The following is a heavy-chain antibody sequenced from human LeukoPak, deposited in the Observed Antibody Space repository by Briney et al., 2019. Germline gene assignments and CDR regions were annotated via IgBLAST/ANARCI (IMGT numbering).Heavy chain of an antibody. J-gene: IGHJ4*02. CDR3: TRDVRGDSLDFDY. CDR1: GFTFGDYA. D-gene: IGHD2-21*02. Sequence: GGSLRLSCTASGFTFGDYAMSWFRQAPGKGLEWVGFIRSKAYGGTTEYAASVKGRFTISRDDSKSIAYLQMNSLKTEDTAVYYCTRDVRGDSLDFDYWGQGTLVTVSS. V-gene: IGHV3-49*03. CDR2: IRSKAYGGTT.